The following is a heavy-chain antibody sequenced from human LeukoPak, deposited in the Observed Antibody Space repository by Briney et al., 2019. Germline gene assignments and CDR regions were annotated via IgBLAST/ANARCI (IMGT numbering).Heavy chain of an antibody. J-gene: IGHJ3*02. V-gene: IGHV3-7*05. CDR2: IKPDGGQK. CDR3: VRDGMGMIKAFDI. D-gene: IGHD3-16*01. CDR1: GFNFRSYW. Sequence: GGSLRLSCVGSGFNFRSYWMSWVRQAPGKGLEWVANIKPDGGQKYFVDSAKGRFTISRDNAKNSVYLQMSSLRAEDTALYYCVRDGMGMIKAFDIWGQGTMVTVSS.